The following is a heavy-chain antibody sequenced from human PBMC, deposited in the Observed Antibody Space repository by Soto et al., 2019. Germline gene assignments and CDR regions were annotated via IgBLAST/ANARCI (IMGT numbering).Heavy chain of an antibody. Sequence: QVQLVESGGGVVQPGRSLRLSCAASGFTFSSYAMHWVRQAPGKGLEWVAVISYDGSNKYYADSVKGRFTISRDNSKNXLHLQMNSLRAEDTAVYYCARDGGATVYYYYGMDVWGQGTTVTVSS. CDR3: ARDGGATVYYYYGMDV. V-gene: IGHV3-30-3*01. CDR2: ISYDGSNK. J-gene: IGHJ6*02. CDR1: GFTFSSYA. D-gene: IGHD1-26*01.